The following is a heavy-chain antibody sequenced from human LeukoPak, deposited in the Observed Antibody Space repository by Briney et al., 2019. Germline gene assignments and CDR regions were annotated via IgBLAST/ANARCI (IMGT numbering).Heavy chain of an antibody. V-gene: IGHV3-30*09. CDR2: ISYDGNNG. CDR3: AREGGGGYNFFDY. CDR1: GFTFSNHA. J-gene: IGHJ4*02. Sequence: SGGSLRLSCAASGFTFSNHAMHWVRQAPGKGLEWVAVISYDGNNGFYADSVKGRFAISRDNSKNTLYLQMISLSAGDTAVYYCAREGGGGYNFFDYWGQGILVTVSS. D-gene: IGHD5-24*01.